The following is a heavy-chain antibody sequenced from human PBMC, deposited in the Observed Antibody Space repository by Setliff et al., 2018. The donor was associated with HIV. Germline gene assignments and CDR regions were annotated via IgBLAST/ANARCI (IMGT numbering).Heavy chain of an antibody. J-gene: IGHJ4*02. CDR1: GFTFSDHY. CDR3: TTRTNFWSGYYTGN. CDR2: IGNKANSYTT. Sequence: LRLSCAASGFTFSDHYLDWVRQAPGKGLEWVGRIGNKANSYTTEYVASVKGRFTISRDDSKNSLYLQMNSLKTEDTAVYYCTTRTNFWSGYYTGNSGQGTLVTVSS. V-gene: IGHV3-72*01. D-gene: IGHD3-3*01.